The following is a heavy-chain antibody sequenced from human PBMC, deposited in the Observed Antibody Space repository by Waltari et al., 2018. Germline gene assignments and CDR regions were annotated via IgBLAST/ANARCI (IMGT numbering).Heavy chain of an antibody. J-gene: IGHJ4*02. D-gene: IGHD5-12*01. CDR3: AKGGGWLQDY. CDR2: INREGSTT. V-gene: IGHV3-74*01. Sequence: EVQLVESGGGLAQPGGAMTLHCIAAGFTFSRYCSRWVREAPGKGLVWVSRINREGSTTNYADSVKGRFTIARDNAKNTLYLQMNSLRAEDTAVYYCAKGGGWLQDYWGQGTLVTVSS. CDR1: GFTFSRYC.